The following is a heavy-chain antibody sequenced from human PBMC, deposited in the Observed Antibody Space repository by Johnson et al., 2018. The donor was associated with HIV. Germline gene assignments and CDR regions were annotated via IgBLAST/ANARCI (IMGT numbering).Heavy chain of an antibody. CDR1: GFTFSNAW. Sequence: VQLVESGGGLVKPGGSLRLSCEASGFTFSNAWMTWVRQAPGKGLEWVGRIKAKTDGETTDYAAPVKGRFTISRDDSKNTLYLQMNSLKTEDTAVYYCRGRIVLEGRVLPDAFDIWGQGTMVIVS. J-gene: IGHJ3*02. D-gene: IGHD3-22*01. CDR3: RGRIVLEGRVLPDAFDI. V-gene: IGHV3-15*01. CDR2: IKAKTDGETT.